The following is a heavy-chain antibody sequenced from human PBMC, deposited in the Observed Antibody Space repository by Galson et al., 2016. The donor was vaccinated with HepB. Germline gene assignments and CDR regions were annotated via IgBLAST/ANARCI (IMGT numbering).Heavy chain of an antibody. CDR3: ARDIAPIGSRWFDP. D-gene: IGHD6-13*01. J-gene: IGHJ5*02. Sequence: SLRLSCADSGFTFSNYWMFWVRQGPGKGPMWVSRINQDGSVTHYADSVRGRFSISRDNSKNTLYLQMSSLRDEDTAGYYCARDIAPIGSRWFDPWGQGTLVTVSS. CDR1: GFTFSNYW. CDR2: INQDGSVT. V-gene: IGHV3-74*01.